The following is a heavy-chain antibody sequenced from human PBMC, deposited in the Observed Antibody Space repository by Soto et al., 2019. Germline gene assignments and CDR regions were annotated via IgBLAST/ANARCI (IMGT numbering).Heavy chain of an antibody. J-gene: IGHJ4*02. Sequence: EVQLVESGGGLVKPGRSLRLSCAASGFTFSTYNMNWVRQAPGKGLQWVSSSSSSSSHIYYADSVKGRFTISRDNAKNALYLQMNSLTAEDTAVYYCALDLHLATIRGGAYWGRGTLVTVSS. CDR1: GFTFSTYN. D-gene: IGHD5-12*01. CDR2: SSSSSSHI. V-gene: IGHV3-21*01. CDR3: ALDLHLATIRGGAY.